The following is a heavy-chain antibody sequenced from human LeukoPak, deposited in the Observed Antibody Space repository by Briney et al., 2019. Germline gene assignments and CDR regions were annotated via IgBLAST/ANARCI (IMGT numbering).Heavy chain of an antibody. J-gene: IGHJ4*02. Sequence: ASVKVSCKASGYTFTNYAIHWVRQAPGQGLEWMGWINAGNGDTKYSEKFQGRVTIISDTSASTAYMEMSSLRSEDTAVYYCARRSNLRWFGKIKNSAFDFWGQGTLVTVSS. V-gene: IGHV1-3*01. CDR3: ARRSNLRWFGKIKNSAFDF. D-gene: IGHD3-10*01. CDR1: GYTFTNYA. CDR2: INAGNGDT.